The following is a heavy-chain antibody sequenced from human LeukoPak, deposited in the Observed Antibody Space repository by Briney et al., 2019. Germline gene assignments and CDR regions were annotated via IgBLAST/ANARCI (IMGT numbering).Heavy chain of an antibody. CDR1: GGSFSGYY. CDR2: INHSGST. D-gene: IGHD2-2*01. Sequence: SETLSLTCAVYGGSFSGYYWSWIRQPPGKGLEWIGEINHSGSTNYNPSLKSRVTISVDTSKNQFSLKLSSVTAADTAVYYCARFLGHCSSTSCSDLYYFDYWGQGTLVTVSS. V-gene: IGHV4-34*01. CDR3: ARFLGHCSSTSCSDLYYFDY. J-gene: IGHJ4*02.